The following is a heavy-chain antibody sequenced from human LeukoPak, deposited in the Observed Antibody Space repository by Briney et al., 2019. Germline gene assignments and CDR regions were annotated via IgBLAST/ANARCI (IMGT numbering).Heavy chain of an antibody. Sequence: PGGSPRLSCAASGFTFSSYNMNWVRQAPGKGLEWVSSITSGSSYIYYADSVKGRFTISRDNAKSSLYLQMNSLRAEDTAVYYCAELGITMIGGVWGKGTTVTISS. D-gene: IGHD3-10*02. J-gene: IGHJ6*04. V-gene: IGHV3-21*01. CDR1: GFTFSSYN. CDR2: ITSGSSYI. CDR3: AELGITMIGGV.